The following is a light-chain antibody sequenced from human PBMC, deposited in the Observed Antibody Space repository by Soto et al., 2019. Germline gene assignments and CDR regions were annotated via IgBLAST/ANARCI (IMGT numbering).Light chain of an antibody. Sequence: QSVLSQPPSASGSPGESVTLSCTGSSGDVGAFKYVSWFQQYPGKAPRLIIYEASERPAGVPDRFSGSKSGNTASLTVSGLQADDDATYFCSAYAGCNNIFFGGGTKLTVL. J-gene: IGLJ2*01. CDR1: SGDVGAFKY. CDR3: SAYAGCNNIF. V-gene: IGLV2-8*01. CDR2: EAS.